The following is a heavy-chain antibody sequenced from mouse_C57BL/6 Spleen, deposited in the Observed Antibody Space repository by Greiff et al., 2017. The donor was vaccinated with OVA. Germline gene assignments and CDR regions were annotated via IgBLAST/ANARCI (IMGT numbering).Heavy chain of an antibody. J-gene: IGHJ3*01. Sequence: EVHLVESGGGLVQPGGSLSLSCAASGFTFTDYYMSWVRQPPGKALEWLGFIRNKANGYTTEYSASVKGRFTISRDNSQSILYLQMNALRAEDSATYYCARSGPLFAYWGQGTLVTVSA. CDR3: ARSGPLFAY. CDR1: GFTFTDYY. V-gene: IGHV7-3*01. CDR2: IRNKANGYTT.